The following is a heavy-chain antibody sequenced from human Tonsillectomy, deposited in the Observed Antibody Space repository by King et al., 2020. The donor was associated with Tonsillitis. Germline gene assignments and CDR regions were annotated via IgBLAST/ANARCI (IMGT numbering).Heavy chain of an antibody. Sequence: VQLVESGGGVVQPGTSLRLSCEVSAFTFRTYVLDWVRQAPGKGLEWVAVISYEGKNKVYAESVKGRFTISRDNSKNTLFMQLNSLRPEDTAVYYCAVRSDCSDSNCYNAFYIWGQGTMVTVSS. J-gene: IGHJ3*02. CDR2: ISYEGKNK. D-gene: IGHD2-2*02. CDR1: AFTFRTYV. CDR3: AVRSDCSDSNCYNAFYI. V-gene: IGHV3-30*04.